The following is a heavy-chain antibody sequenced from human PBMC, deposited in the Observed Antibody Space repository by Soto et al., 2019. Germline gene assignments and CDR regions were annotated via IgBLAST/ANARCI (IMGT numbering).Heavy chain of an antibody. Sequence: QVQLQESGPGLVKPSQTLSLTCTVSGDSITRGAYYWTWIRQHPGKGLEWIGYISNTGRTSYNPSLKGRLSISLDTSENQFPLKLTSVTAAATAIYFCARARQYYDCELDPWGQGTLVTVSS. CDR3: ARARQYYDCELDP. J-gene: IGHJ5*02. CDR1: GDSITRGAYY. V-gene: IGHV4-31*03. D-gene: IGHD3-16*01. CDR2: ISNTGRT.